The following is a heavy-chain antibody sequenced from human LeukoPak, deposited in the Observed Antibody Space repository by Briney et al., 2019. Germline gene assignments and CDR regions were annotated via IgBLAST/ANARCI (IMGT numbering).Heavy chain of an antibody. V-gene: IGHV1-2*02. CDR1: GYSFTGYY. CDR2: INPNIGGT. CDR3: ARGVAPAGRRLDP. Sequence: ASVKVSCKTSGYSFTGYYIHWVRQTPGQGFEWLGWINPNIGGTNYAQMFQGSVSMTRETSINTAYMELSSLRLDDTAVYYCARGVAPAGRRLDPWGQGTLITVSS. D-gene: IGHD2-15*01. J-gene: IGHJ5*02.